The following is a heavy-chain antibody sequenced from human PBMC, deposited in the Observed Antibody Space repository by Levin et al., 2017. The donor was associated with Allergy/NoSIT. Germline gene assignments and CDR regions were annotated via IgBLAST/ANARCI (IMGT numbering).Heavy chain of an antibody. CDR2: IYPGDSDT. CDR3: ARWPTGYGRSWFDP. Sequence: ASVKVSCKGSGYTFTKYWIGWVRQMPGKGLEWMGIIYPGDSDTSIKYSPSFQGQVTISADKSISTAYLQWSSLKASDSAMYYCARWPTGYGRSWFDPWGQGTLVTVSP. D-gene: IGHD4-17*01. J-gene: IGHJ5*02. CDR1: GYTFTKYW. V-gene: IGHV5-51*01.